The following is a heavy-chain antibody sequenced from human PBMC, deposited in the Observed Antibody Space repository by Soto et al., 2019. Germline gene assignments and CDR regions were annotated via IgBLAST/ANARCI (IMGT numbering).Heavy chain of an antibody. J-gene: IGHJ6*02. Sequence: ASVKVSCKASGYTFTSYAMHWVRQAPGQRLEWMGWINAGNGNTKYSQEFQGRVTITRDTSASTAYMELSSLRSEDTAVYYCARVLTPVITYYDFWSGYRLSPYYGMDVWGQGTTVTVSS. CDR2: INAGNGNT. CDR3: ARVLTPVITYYDFWSGYRLSPYYGMDV. D-gene: IGHD3-3*01. V-gene: IGHV1-3*01. CDR1: GYTFTSYA.